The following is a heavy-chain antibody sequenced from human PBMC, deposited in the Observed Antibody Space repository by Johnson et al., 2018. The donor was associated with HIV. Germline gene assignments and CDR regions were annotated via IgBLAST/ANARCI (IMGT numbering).Heavy chain of an antibody. J-gene: IGHJ3*02. CDR2: VYSAGNT. V-gene: IGHV3-53*01. CDR1: GFTVTMSY. D-gene: IGHD6-25*01. Sequence: VQLVESGGGLIQPGGSLRLSCAASGFTVTMSYVDWDRQAPGKGLEWVSVVYSAGNTYYADSVKGRFTICRDKYKNTLYLQMNSLRAEDTAVYYCASDCPSAVSREYAFDIWGQGTMVTVSS. CDR3: ASDCPSAVSREYAFDI.